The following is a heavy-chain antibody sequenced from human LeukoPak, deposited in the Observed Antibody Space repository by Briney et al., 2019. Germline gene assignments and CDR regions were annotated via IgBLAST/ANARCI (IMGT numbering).Heavy chain of an antibody. CDR1: GFTFSSYA. D-gene: IGHD6-13*01. J-gene: IGHJ4*02. CDR3: AKSTGWYSSSWYLVS. V-gene: IGHV3-23*01. CDR2: VGSGSGGST. Sequence: PGGSLRLSCAASGFTFSSYAMTWVRQAPGKGLEWVSAVGSGSGGSTYYADSVKGRFSISRDNSKNTLDLQMNSLRAEDTAVYYCAKSTGWYSSSWYLVSWGQGILVTVSS.